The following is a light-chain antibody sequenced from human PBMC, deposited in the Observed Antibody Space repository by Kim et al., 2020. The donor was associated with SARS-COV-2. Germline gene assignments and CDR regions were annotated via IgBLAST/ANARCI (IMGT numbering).Light chain of an antibody. J-gene: IGLJ2*01. V-gene: IGLV2-23*02. CDR3: CSYAGGHSLV. CDR2: EVT. CDR1: SGDCGSYSL. Sequence: GQSITISCTGTSGDCGSYSLVSWYQHLPGKAPRLMIYEVTRRPSGVSDRFSGSKSGITASLTISGLQAEDEADYYCCSYAGGHSLVFGGGTKLTVL.